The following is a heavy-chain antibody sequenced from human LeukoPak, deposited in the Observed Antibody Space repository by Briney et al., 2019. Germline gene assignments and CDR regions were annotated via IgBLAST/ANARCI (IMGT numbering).Heavy chain of an antibody. CDR1: GYSISSGYY. CDR3: ARGGATITD. CDR2: IYSSGST. V-gene: IGHV4-61*01. J-gene: IGHJ4*02. D-gene: IGHD5-12*01. Sequence: SETLSLTCTVSGYSISSGYYWSWIRQPPGKGLEWIGYIYSSGSTNQNPSLKSRVTISVDTSKNQFSLKLSSVTAADTAVYYCARGGATITDWGQGTLVTVSS.